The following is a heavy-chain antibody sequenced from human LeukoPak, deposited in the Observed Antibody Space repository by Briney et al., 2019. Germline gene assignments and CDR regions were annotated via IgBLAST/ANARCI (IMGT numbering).Heavy chain of an antibody. D-gene: IGHD1-26*01. V-gene: IGHV4-59*01. Sequence: SETLSLTCTVSGVSISYYYGSWIRRPPGKGLEWIGYIYYSGSTNYNPSLKSRVTISVDTSKNQFSLKLSSVTAADTAVYYCARDPLDSGSPWAFDIWGQGTMVTVSS. CDR1: GVSISYYY. CDR2: IYYSGST. CDR3: ARDPLDSGSPWAFDI. J-gene: IGHJ3*02.